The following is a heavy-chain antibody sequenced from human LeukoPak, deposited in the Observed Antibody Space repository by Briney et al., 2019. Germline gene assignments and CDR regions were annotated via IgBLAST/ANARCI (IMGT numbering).Heavy chain of an antibody. Sequence: QPGGSLRLSCAASGSTVSSNYMSWDRQAPGKGLEWVSVIYSGGSTYYADSVKGRFTISRDNSKNTLYLQMNSLRAEDTAVYYCARSIAAAGERHPWGQGTLVTVSS. CDR3: ARSIAAAGERHP. J-gene: IGHJ5*02. D-gene: IGHD6-13*01. CDR1: GSTVSSNY. V-gene: IGHV3-66*01. CDR2: IYSGGST.